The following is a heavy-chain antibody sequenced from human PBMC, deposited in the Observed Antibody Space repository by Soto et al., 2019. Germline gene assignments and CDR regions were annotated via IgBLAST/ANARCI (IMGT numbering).Heavy chain of an antibody. CDR2: VNPKSGNT. V-gene: IGHV1-8*01. CDR3: ARPYCDSTGCYTDWFDP. J-gene: IGHJ5*02. Sequence: QVQLVQSGAEVKKPGASVKVSCKASGYSFSTYEINWVRQAAGQGLEWMGWVNPKSGNTDYAQRFRGRVTMTSNTSISTAYMELSALTPEDTAVYYCARPYCDSTGCYTDWFDPWGQGTLVTVSS. D-gene: IGHD2-2*02. CDR1: GYSFSTYE.